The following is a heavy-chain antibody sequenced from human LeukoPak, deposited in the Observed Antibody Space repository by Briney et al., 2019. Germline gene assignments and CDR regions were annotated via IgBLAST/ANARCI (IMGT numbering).Heavy chain of an antibody. Sequence: GSSVKVSCKASGGTFSSYAISWVRQAPGQGLEWMGGIIPIFGTANYAQKFQGRVTITADESTSTAYMELSSLRSEDTAVYYCARDRSEVRGVNLDAFDIWGQGTIVTVSS. V-gene: IGHV1-69*01. J-gene: IGHJ3*02. CDR3: ARDRSEVRGVNLDAFDI. CDR2: IIPIFGTA. D-gene: IGHD3-10*01. CDR1: GGTFSSYA.